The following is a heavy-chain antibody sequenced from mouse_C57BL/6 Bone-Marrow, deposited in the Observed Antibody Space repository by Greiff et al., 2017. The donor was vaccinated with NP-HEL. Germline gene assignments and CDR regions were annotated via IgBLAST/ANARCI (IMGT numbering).Heavy chain of an antibody. CDR3: ASVITTVVAHWYFDV. V-gene: IGHV14-3*01. J-gene: IGHJ1*03. Sequence: EVQVVESVAELVRPGASVKLSCTASGFNIKNTYMHWVKQRPEQGLEWIGRIDPANGNTKYAPKFQGKATITADTSSNTAYLQLSSLTSEDTAIYYCASVITTVVAHWYFDVWGTGTTVTVSS. CDR1: GFNIKNTY. D-gene: IGHD1-1*01. CDR2: IDPANGNT.